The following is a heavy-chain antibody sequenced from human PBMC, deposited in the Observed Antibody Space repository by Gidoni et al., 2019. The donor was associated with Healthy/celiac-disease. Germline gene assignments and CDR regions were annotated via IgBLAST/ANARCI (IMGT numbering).Heavy chain of an antibody. CDR2: ISYDGSNK. V-gene: IGHV3-30*04. CDR1: GFTFSSYA. Sequence: QVQLVESGGGVVQPGRSLRLPCAASGFTFSSYAMHWVRQAPGKGLEWVAVISYDGSNKYYADSVKGRFTISRDNSKNTLYLQMNSLRAEDTAVYYCAREAQGDFYAFDIWGQGTMVTVSS. D-gene: IGHD2-21*02. J-gene: IGHJ3*02. CDR3: AREAQGDFYAFDI.